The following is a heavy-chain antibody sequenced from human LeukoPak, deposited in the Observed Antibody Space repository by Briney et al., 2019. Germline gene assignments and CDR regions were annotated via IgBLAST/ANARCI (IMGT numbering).Heavy chain of an antibody. D-gene: IGHD6-19*01. CDR1: GFTFSSYA. V-gene: IGHV3-23*01. CDR2: ISGSGGST. J-gene: IGHJ4*02. Sequence: AGGSLRLSCAASGFTFSSYAMSWVRQAPGKGLEWVSAISGSGGSTYYADSVKGRFTISRDNSKNTLYLQMNSLRAEDTAVYYCAKAYSSGWYPSPFDYWGQGTLVTVSS. CDR3: AKAYSSGWYPSPFDY.